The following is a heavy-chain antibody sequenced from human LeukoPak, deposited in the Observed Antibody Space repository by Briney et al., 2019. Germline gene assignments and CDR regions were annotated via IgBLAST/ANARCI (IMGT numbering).Heavy chain of an antibody. CDR1: GYTFTSYD. V-gene: IGHV1-8*01. J-gene: IGHJ4*02. D-gene: IGHD6-19*01. CDR3: AAALLYSSGWYYGY. Sequence: ASVKVSCKASGYTFTSYDINWVRQATGQGLEWMGWMNPNSGNTGYAQKFQGRVTMTRNTSISTAYMELSSLRSEDTAVYYCAAALLYSSGWYYGYWGQGTLVTVSS. CDR2: MNPNSGNT.